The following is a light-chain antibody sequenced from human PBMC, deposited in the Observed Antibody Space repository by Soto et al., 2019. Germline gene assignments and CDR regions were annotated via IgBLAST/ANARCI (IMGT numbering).Light chain of an antibody. CDR2: GVS. Sequence: QSALTQPASVSGSPGQWITISCTGTSSDVGGYNYVSWYQQHPGKAPKLRIYGVSNRPSGVSNRFSGYKSGNTASLTISGLQAEDEDDYYGSSYTSSSTRVVFGGGTKVTVL. J-gene: IGLJ2*01. CDR1: SSDVGGYNY. V-gene: IGLV2-14*01. CDR3: SSYTSSSTRVV.